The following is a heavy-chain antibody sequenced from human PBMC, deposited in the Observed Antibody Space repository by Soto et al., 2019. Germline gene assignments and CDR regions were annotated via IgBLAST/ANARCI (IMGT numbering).Heavy chain of an antibody. V-gene: IGHV1-3*01. Sequence: QVQLVQSGTEVKKPGASVKVSCKASGYTFTSYGIHWVRQAPGQRLEWMGWINAANGDTKYSPKFQGRVTITRDTSASTAYIELSSLRSADTAVYYCVRRHVSATGIDWFDPWGQGTLGTVSS. CDR3: VRRHVSATGIDWFDP. CDR1: GYTFTSYG. CDR2: INAANGDT. J-gene: IGHJ5*02. D-gene: IGHD6-13*01.